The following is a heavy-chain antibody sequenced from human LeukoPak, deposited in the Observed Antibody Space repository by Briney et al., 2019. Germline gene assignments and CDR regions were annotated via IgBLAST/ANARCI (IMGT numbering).Heavy chain of an antibody. J-gene: IGHJ5*02. CDR1: GGSISSYY. V-gene: IGHV4-59*01. D-gene: IGHD5-24*01. CDR3: ARDSFSTDPMATIQRFWPFDP. Sequence: SETLSLTCTVSGGSISSYYWSWIRQPPGKGLEWIGYIYYSGSTNYNPSLKSRVTISVDTSKNQFSLKLSSVTAADTAVYYCARDSFSTDPMATIQRFWPFDPWGQGTLVTVS. CDR2: IYYSGST.